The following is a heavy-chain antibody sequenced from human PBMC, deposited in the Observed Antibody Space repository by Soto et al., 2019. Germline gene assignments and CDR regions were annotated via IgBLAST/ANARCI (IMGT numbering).Heavy chain of an antibody. CDR1: GGSISSSSYY. D-gene: IGHD1-7*01. CDR2: IYYSGST. J-gene: IGHJ5*02. Sequence: PSETLSLTCTVSGGSISSSSYYWGWIRQPPGKGLEWIGSIYYSGSTYYNPSLKSRVTISVDTSKNQFSLKLSSVTAADTAVYYCARRGATSIAGTTCCRGWFDPWGQGTLVTVSS. V-gene: IGHV4-39*01. CDR3: ARRGATSIAGTTCCRGWFDP.